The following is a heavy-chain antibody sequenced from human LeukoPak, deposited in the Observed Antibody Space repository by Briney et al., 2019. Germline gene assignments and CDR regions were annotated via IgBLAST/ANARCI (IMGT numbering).Heavy chain of an antibody. D-gene: IGHD3-22*01. CDR2: IYTSGST. CDR3: AGITMIVVARSYWYFDL. V-gene: IGHV4-4*09. Sequence: SETLSLTCTVPGGSISSYYWSWIRQPPGKGLEWIGYIYTSGSTNYNPSLKSRVTISVDTSKNQFSLKLSSVTAADTAVYYCAGITMIVVARSYWYFDLWGRGTLVTVSS. J-gene: IGHJ2*01. CDR1: GGSISSYY.